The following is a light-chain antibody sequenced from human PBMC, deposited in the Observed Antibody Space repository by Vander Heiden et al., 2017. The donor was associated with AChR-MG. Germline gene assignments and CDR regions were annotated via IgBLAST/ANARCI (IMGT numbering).Light chain of an antibody. Sequence: SYELSPPPSVSVSPGQTASITCPGDKLGDKYACWYQQKPGQSPVLVIYDDTKRPSGIPERFSGSNSGNTATLTISGTQAMDEADYYCQAWDSNAYVVFGGGTKLTVL. J-gene: IGLJ2*01. V-gene: IGLV3-1*01. CDR3: QAWDSNAYVV. CDR1: KLGDKY. CDR2: DDT.